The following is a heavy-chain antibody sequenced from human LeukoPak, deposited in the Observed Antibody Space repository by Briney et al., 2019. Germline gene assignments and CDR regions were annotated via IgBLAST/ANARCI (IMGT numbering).Heavy chain of an antibody. CDR2: IKSDGSEK. CDR1: GFTFSNAW. Sequence: GGSLRLSCAASGFTFSNAWLSWVRQAPGKGLEWVANIKSDGSEKYHVDSVKGRFTISRDNAKNSLSLQMSSLRADDTAVYYCARENRGRNDAFDMWGEGTMVTVSS. D-gene: IGHD7-27*01. V-gene: IGHV3-7*01. J-gene: IGHJ3*02. CDR3: ARENRGRNDAFDM.